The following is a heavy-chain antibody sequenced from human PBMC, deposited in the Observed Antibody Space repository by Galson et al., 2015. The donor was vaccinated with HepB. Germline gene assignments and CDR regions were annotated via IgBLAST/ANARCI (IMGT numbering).Heavy chain of an antibody. J-gene: IGHJ4*02. CDR2: ISSSGGST. CDR1: GITFNSYA. Sequence: SLRLSCAASGITFNSYAMSWVRQAPGKGLEWVSGISSSGGSTNYADSVKGRFTIFRDNSKNTLYVQMNSLRAEDTAVYYCAKGYGSGSLVRVFDYWGQGTLVTVSS. D-gene: IGHD3-10*01. CDR3: AKGYGSGSLVRVFDY. V-gene: IGHV3-23*01.